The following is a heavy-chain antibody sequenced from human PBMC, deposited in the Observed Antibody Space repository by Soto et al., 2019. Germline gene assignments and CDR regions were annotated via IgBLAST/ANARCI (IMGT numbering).Heavy chain of an antibody. CDR2: ISDDENR. CDR3: ARDGGTTVTTDYYYGMDV. V-gene: IGHV3-30*03. Sequence: LRLSCAASGFTFSGRVFHWVRQAPGKGLEWVALISDDENRVFADSVKGRFTISRDNSKNTLYLQMNSLRAEGTAVYYCARDGGTTVTTDYYYGMDVWGQGTTVTVSS. CDR1: GFTFSGRV. J-gene: IGHJ6*02. D-gene: IGHD4-17*01.